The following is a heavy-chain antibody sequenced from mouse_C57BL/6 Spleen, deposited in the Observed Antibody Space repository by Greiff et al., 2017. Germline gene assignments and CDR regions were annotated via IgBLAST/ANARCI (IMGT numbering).Heavy chain of an antibody. CDR3: ARHTAVYYFDY. V-gene: IGHV5-6*01. D-gene: IGHD1-2*01. CDR2: ISSGGSYT. J-gene: IGHJ2*01. CDR1: GFTFSSYG. Sequence: EVQRVESGGDLVKPGGSLKLSCAASGFTFSSYGMSWVRQTPDKRLEWVATISSGGSYTYYPDSVKGRFTITRDNAKNTLYLQMSSLKSEDTAMYYCARHTAVYYFDYWGQGTTLTVSS.